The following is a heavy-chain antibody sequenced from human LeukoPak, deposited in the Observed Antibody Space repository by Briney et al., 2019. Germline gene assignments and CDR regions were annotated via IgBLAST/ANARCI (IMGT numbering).Heavy chain of an antibody. Sequence: ASVKVSCKASGYTFTSWYMHWVRQAPGQGPEWMGIINPSDGSTSSAQKFQGRITMTRDTSTSTVYMELSSLRSEDTAVYYCARDQGRVVHYYYYGMDVWGQGTTVTVS. J-gene: IGHJ6*02. CDR2: INPSDGST. V-gene: IGHV1-46*01. CDR1: GYTFTSWY. D-gene: IGHD2-15*01. CDR3: ARDQGRVVHYYYYGMDV.